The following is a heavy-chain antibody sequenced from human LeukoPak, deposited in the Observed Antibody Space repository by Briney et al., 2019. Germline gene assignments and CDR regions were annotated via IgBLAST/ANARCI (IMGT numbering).Heavy chain of an antibody. D-gene: IGHD4-17*01. CDR3: ARDYGDYNWFDP. J-gene: IGHJ5*02. CDR2: ISAYNGNT. CDR1: GYTFTSYG. Sequence: ASVKVSCKASGYTFTSYGISWVRQAPGQGLEWMGWISAYNGNTNYAQKLQGRVTMTTDTSTSTAYMELRSLRSEDTAVYFCARDYGDYNWFDPWGQGTLVTASS. V-gene: IGHV1-18*01.